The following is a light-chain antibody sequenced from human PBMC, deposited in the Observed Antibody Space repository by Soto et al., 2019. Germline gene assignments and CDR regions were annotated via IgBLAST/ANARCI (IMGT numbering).Light chain of an antibody. CDR2: LGS. CDR3: MQALQTPR. J-gene: IGKJ3*01. V-gene: IGKV2-28*01. CDR1: QSLLHSNGYNY. Sequence: DIVMTQSPLSLPVTPGEPASISCRSSQSLLHSNGYNYLDWYLQKPGQSPQLLIYLGSNRASGVPDRFSGSGSGTDFTLKISRVEAEDVGVYYCMQALQTPRFGPRTKVDIK.